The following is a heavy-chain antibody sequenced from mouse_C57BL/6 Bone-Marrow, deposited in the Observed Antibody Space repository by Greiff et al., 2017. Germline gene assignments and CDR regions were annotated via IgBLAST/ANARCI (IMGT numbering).Heavy chain of an antibody. J-gene: IGHJ4*01. CDR1: GYTFTSYW. CDR3: ARGAVTTVVEEGAMSY. CDR2: IDPSDSET. D-gene: IGHD1-1*01. V-gene: IGHV1-52*01. Sequence: QVQLQQPGAELVRPGSSVKLSCKASGYTFTSYWMHWVKQRPIQGLEWIGNIDPSDSETHYNQKFKDKATLTVDKSSSTAYMQLSSLTSEDSAVYYCARGAVTTVVEEGAMSYWGQGTSVTVSS.